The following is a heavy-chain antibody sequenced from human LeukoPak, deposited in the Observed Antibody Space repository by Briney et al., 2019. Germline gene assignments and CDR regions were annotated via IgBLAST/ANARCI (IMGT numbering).Heavy chain of an antibody. CDR2: IYTSGST. CDR3: ARDWRGDYYDSSGYSESDAFDI. J-gene: IGHJ3*02. Sequence: SETLSLTCAVYGGSFSGYYWSWIRQPPGKGLEWIGRIYTSGSTNYNPSLKSRVTMSVDTSKNQFSLKLSSVTAADTAVYYCARDWRGDYYDSSGYSESDAFDIWGQGTMVTVSS. V-gene: IGHV4-4*07. D-gene: IGHD3-22*01. CDR1: GGSFSGYY.